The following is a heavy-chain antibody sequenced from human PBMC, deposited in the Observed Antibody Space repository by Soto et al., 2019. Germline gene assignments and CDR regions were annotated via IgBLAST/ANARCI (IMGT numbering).Heavy chain of an antibody. Sequence: GGSLRLSCAASGFTFSSYGMHWVRQAPGKGLEWVAVIWYDGSNKYYADSVKGRFTISRDNSKNTLYLQMNSLRAEDTAVYYCARAVYCSSTNCYGVDYWGQGTLVTVSS. J-gene: IGHJ4*02. CDR3: ARAVYCSSTNCYGVDY. CDR2: IWYDGSNK. V-gene: IGHV3-33*01. CDR1: GFTFSSYG. D-gene: IGHD2-2*01.